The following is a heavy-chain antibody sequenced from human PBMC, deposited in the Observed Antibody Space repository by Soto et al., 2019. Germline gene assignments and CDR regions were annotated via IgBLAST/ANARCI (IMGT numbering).Heavy chain of an antibody. J-gene: IGHJ3*02. CDR3: ARAAHPRERRTDAFDI. V-gene: IGHV1-69*02. CDR2: IIPILGIA. CDR1: GGTFSSYT. D-gene: IGHD6-25*01. Sequence: QVQLVQSGAEVKKPGSSVKVSCKASGGTFSSYTISWVRQAPGQGLEWMGRIIPILGIANYAQKFQGRVTITADKSTSTAYMELSSLRSEDTAVYYCARAAHPRERRTDAFDIWGQGTMVTVSS.